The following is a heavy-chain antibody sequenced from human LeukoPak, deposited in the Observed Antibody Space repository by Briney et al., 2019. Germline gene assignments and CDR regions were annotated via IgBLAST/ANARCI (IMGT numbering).Heavy chain of an antibody. CDR1: GGSIGIDDYY. J-gene: IGHJ3*02. Sequence: SQTLSLTCTVSGGSIGIDDYYWTWIRQPPGKGLEWIGNIYHSGITHYNPSLKSRVTISVDRSKNQFSLKLSSVTAADTAVYYCARDGYSSGSNDGFDIWGQGTKVTVSS. V-gene: IGHV4-30-2*01. D-gene: IGHD3-22*01. CDR3: ARDGYSSGSNDGFDI. CDR2: IYHSGIT.